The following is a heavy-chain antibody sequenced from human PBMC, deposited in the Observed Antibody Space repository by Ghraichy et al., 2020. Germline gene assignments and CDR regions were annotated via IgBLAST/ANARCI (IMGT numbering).Heavy chain of an antibody. CDR3: ARGKATLYY. J-gene: IGHJ4*02. V-gene: IGHV4-34*01. Sequence: SQTLSLTCAVYGGSFSGYTWSWIRQPPGKGLDWIGEINHSGSTNYNPSLKSRVTISVDTSKNQFSLNLSSVTAADTAVYYCARGKATLYYWGQGTLVTVSS. CDR2: INHSGST. CDR1: GGSFSGYT. D-gene: IGHD5-24*01.